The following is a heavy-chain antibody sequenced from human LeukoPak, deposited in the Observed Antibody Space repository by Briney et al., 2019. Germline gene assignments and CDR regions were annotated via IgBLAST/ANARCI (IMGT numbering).Heavy chain of an antibody. V-gene: IGHV3-9*01. CDR1: GFIFDDYA. D-gene: IGHD1-26*01. CDR2: ISWNSGDI. Sequence: PGRSLRLSCAASGFIFDDYAMHWVRQAPGKGLEWVSGISWNSGDIGYADSVKGRLTISRDNAKNSLYLQMNSLRSEDTAFYYRAKDTGGSYRRGYLDFRGQGTLVTVSS. J-gene: IGHJ4*02. CDR3: AKDTGGSYRRGYLDF.